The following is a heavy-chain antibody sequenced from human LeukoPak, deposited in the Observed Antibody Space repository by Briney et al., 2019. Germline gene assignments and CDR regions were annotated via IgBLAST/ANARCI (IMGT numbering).Heavy chain of an antibody. Sequence: GGSLRLSCAASRFTCNSFYMSWVRQTPGKGLEGVANIKEDGNKKYYGDCVKGRFTISRDNAKNSLYLHKQTVKEEHTAVYYCARDAAGYDPWGQGTLVTVSS. D-gene: IGHD6-13*01. CDR2: IKEDGNKK. J-gene: IGHJ5*02. V-gene: IGHV3-7*01. CDR1: RFTCNSFY. CDR3: ARDAAGYDP.